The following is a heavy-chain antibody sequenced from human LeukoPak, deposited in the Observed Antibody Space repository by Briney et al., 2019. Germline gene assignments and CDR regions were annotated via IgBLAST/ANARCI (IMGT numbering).Heavy chain of an antibody. D-gene: IGHD3-10*01. CDR1: GFTFRDAW. CDR3: TTLFYYGSGSSH. V-gene: IGHV3-15*01. CDR2: IKSKPDGGTT. Sequence: GGSLRLSCGVSGFTFRDAWMSWVRQAPGKGLEWVGRIKSKPDGGTTDYAAPVKGRFTISRDDSKSTLYLQMSSLKTEDTALYYCTTLFYYGSGSSHWGPGTLVTVSS. J-gene: IGHJ4*02.